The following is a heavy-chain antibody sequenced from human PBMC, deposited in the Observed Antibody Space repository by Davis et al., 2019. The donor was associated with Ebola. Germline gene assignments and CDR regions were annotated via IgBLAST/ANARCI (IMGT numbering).Heavy chain of an antibody. CDR1: GFTFSSYE. J-gene: IGHJ4*02. V-gene: IGHV3-48*03. CDR2: ISSSGSTI. Sequence: GGSLRPASAASGFTFSSYEMNWVRQSPGKGLEWVSYISSSGSTIYYADSVKGRFTISRDNAKNSLYLQMNSLRAEDTAVYYCARATFYGPFDYWGQGTLVTVSS. CDR3: ARATFYGPFDY. D-gene: IGHD3-9*01.